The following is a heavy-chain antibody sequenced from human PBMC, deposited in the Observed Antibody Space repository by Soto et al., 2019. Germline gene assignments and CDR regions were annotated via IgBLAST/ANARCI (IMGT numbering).Heavy chain of an antibody. CDR1: GGSISSGDYY. V-gene: IGHV4-30-4*01. CDR3: ARDYSSVGYSYGYGGNWFDP. J-gene: IGHJ5*02. Sequence: SETLSFTCTVSGGSISSGDYYWSWIRQPPGKGLEWIGYIYYSGSTYYNPSLKSRVTISVDTSKNQFSLKLSSVTAADTAVYYCARDYSSVGYSYGYGGNWFDPWGQGTLVTVSS. CDR2: IYYSGST. D-gene: IGHD5-18*01.